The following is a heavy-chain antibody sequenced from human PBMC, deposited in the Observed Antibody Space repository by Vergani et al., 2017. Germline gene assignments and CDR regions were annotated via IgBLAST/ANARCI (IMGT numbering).Heavy chain of an antibody. CDR2: ISSSSSYI. CDR1: GFTFSSYS. Sequence: EVQLVESGGGLVKPGGSLRLSCAASGFTFSSYSLNWVRQAPGKGLEWVSSISSSSSYIYYADSVKGRFTISRDNAKNSLYLQMNSLRAEDTAVYYCARERITMVRGVIIREPVYGMDVWGQGTTVTVSS. J-gene: IGHJ6*02. D-gene: IGHD3-10*01. V-gene: IGHV3-21*01. CDR3: ARERITMVRGVIIREPVYGMDV.